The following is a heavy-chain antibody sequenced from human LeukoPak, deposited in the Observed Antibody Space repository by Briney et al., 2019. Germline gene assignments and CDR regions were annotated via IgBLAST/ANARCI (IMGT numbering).Heavy chain of an antibody. CDR2: INPSGGST. V-gene: IGHV1-46*01. CDR1: GYTFTSYY. J-gene: IGHJ5*02. D-gene: IGHD3-22*01. CDR3: ARDLAYDSSAQGNWFDP. Sequence: ASVKVSCKASGYTFTSYYMHWVRQAPGQGLEWMGIINPSGGSTSYAQKFQGRVTMTRDTSTSTVYMELSSLRSEDTAVYYCARDLAYDSSAQGNWFDPWGQGTPVTVSS.